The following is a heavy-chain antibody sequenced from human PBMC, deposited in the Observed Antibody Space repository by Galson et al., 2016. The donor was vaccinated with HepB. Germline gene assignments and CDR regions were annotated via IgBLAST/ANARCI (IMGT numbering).Heavy chain of an antibody. CDR3: ARDVRGSSWYARYFDL. V-gene: IGHV3-21*01. Sequence: SLRLSCAASGFTFGSYIMNWVRQAPGKGLEWVSSITASSAYIYYADSVKGRFTISRDNAKNSLYLQTNSLRAEDTAVYYCARDVRGSSWYARYFDLWGRGTLVTVSS. J-gene: IGHJ2*01. D-gene: IGHD6-13*01. CDR2: ITASSAYI. CDR1: GFTFGSYI.